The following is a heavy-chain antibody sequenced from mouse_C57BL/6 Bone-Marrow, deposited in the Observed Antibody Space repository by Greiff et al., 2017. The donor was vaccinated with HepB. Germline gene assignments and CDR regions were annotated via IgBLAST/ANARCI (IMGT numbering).Heavy chain of an antibody. CDR1: GFTFSDYG. Sequence: EVQLVESGGGLVKPGGSLKLSCAASGFTFSDYGMHWVRQSPEQGLEWVAYISSGSSTIYYADTVKGRFTISRDNAKNTLFLQMSSLTSEDTAMYYCARLTGTGYAMDYWGQGTSVTVSS. D-gene: IGHD4-1*01. CDR3: ARLTGTGYAMDY. CDR2: ISSGSSTI. V-gene: IGHV5-17*01. J-gene: IGHJ4*01.